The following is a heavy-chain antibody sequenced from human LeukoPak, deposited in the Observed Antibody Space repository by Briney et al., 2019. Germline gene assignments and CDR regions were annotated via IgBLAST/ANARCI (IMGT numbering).Heavy chain of an antibody. Sequence: YPGGSLRLSCAASGFTFSSYWMHWVRQAPGKGLVWVSRINSDGSTKSYAESVKGRFTISRDNAKNTLYLQMNSLRAEDTAVYYCARGSNYGYLTYFDYWGQGTLVTVSS. V-gene: IGHV3-74*03. D-gene: IGHD5-18*01. J-gene: IGHJ4*02. CDR2: INSDGSTK. CDR3: ARGSNYGYLTYFDY. CDR1: GFTFSSYW.